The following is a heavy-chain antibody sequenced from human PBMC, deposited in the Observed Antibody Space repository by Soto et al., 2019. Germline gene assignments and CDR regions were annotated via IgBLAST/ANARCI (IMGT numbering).Heavy chain of an antibody. Sequence: SVKVSCKASGGTFSSYTISWVRQAPGQGLEWMGRIIPILGIANYAQKFQGRVTITADKSTSTAYMELSSLRSEDTAVYYCARDRGWAPPIDTPQIFDYWGKGTLVTVSS. CDR2: IIPILGIA. D-gene: IGHD2-15*01. V-gene: IGHV1-69*04. CDR1: GGTFSSYT. J-gene: IGHJ4*02. CDR3: ARDRGWAPPIDTPQIFDY.